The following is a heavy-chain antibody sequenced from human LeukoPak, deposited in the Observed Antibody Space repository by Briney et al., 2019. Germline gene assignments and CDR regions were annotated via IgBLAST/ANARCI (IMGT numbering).Heavy chain of an antibody. J-gene: IGHJ4*02. CDR3: ARGIRFLERDYFDY. V-gene: IGHV1-8*01. Sequence: ASVNVSCKASGYTFTSYDINWVRQATGQGLEWMGWMNPNSGNTGYAQKFQGRVTMTRNTSISTAYMELSSLRSEDTAVYYCARGIRFLERDYFDYWGQGTLVTVSS. D-gene: IGHD3-3*01. CDR1: GYTFTSYD. CDR2: MNPNSGNT.